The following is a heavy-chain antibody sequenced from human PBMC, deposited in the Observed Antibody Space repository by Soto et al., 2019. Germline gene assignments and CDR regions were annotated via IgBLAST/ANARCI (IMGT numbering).Heavy chain of an antibody. V-gene: IGHV3-23*01. CDR2: ISGSGGST. CDR3: ARRGSGSYYDY. D-gene: IGHD1-26*01. Sequence: EVQLLESGGGLVQPGGSLRLSCAASGFTFSSYAMSWVRQAPGKGLERVSVISGSGGSTYYADFVKGRFTISRDNSTNTLNLQMNSLRAEDTAVYYCARRGSGSYYDYWGQGTLVTVSS. J-gene: IGHJ4*02. CDR1: GFTFSSYA.